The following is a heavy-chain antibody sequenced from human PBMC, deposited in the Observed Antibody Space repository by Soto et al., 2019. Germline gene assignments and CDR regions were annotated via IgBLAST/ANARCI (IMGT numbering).Heavy chain of an antibody. V-gene: IGHV1-18*04. CDR1: GYTFTSYG. CDR2: ISAYIGNT. CDR3: AAPPYCGGDCHFPLSY. Sequence: ASVKVSGKASGYTFTSYGISWVRQAPGQGLEWMGWISAYIGNTNYAQKLQGRVTMTTDTSTSTAYMELRSLRSDDTAVYYCAAPPYCGGDCHFPLSYWGRGPLVAVSS. J-gene: IGHJ4*02. D-gene: IGHD2-21*02.